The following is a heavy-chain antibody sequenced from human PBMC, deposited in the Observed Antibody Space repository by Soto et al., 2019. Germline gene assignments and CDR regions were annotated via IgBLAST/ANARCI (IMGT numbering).Heavy chain of an antibody. CDR1: GGSVSSGSYY. Sequence: VQLQESGPGLVKPSETLSLTCTVSGGSVSSGSYYWSWIRQPPGKGLEWIGYIYYSGSTNYNPSLKSRVTISVDTSKNQFSLKLSSVTAADTAVYYCARDRGYDFWSGYFANWYFDLWGRGTLVTVSS. CDR2: IYYSGST. J-gene: IGHJ2*01. CDR3: ARDRGYDFWSGYFANWYFDL. D-gene: IGHD3-3*01. V-gene: IGHV4-61*01.